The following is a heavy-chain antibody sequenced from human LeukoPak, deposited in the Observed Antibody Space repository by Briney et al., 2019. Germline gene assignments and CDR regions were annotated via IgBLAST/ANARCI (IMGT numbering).Heavy chain of an antibody. V-gene: IGHV4-4*09. CDR3: AGESGASGWYVWFDP. Sequence: PSETLSLTCTVSGGSISSYYWSWIRQPPGKGLEWIGYIYTSGSTNYNPSLKSRVTISVDTSKNQFSLKLSSVTAADTAVYYCAGESGASGWYVWFDPWGQGTLVTVSS. CDR2: IYTSGST. J-gene: IGHJ5*02. CDR1: GGSISSYY. D-gene: IGHD6-19*01.